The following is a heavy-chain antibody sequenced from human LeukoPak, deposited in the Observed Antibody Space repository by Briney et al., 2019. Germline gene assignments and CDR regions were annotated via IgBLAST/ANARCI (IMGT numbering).Heavy chain of an antibody. Sequence: SESLSLTCTVSGGSINSYYWSWIRQPPGQGLEWIGYIYYSGSTSYNPSLKSRVTISVDTSKNQFSLKLSSVTAADTAVYYCATLTSWFGWFDPWGQGALVTVSS. J-gene: IGHJ5*02. CDR3: ATLTSWFGWFDP. V-gene: IGHV4-59*12. CDR2: IYYSGST. D-gene: IGHD3-10*01. CDR1: GGSINSYY.